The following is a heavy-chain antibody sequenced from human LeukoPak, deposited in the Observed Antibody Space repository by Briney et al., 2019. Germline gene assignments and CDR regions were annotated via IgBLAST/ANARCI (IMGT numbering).Heavy chain of an antibody. D-gene: IGHD6-19*01. CDR3: AREWGVAGRSFSLWFGP. V-gene: IGHV4-34*01. J-gene: IGHJ5*02. CDR1: SGSFSGYY. CDR2: INHSGGT. Sequence: TSETLSLTCAVYSGSFSGYYWSWIRQPPGKGLEWIGEINHSGGTNYNPSLKSRVTMSVDTSKNQFSLKLSSVTAADTAVYYCAREWGVAGRSFSLWFGPWGQGTLVTVSS.